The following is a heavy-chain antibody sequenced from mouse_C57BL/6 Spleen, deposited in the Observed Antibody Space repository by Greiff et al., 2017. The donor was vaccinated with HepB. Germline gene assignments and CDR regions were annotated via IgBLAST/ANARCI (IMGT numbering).Heavy chain of an antibody. CDR2: IRNKANGYTT. D-gene: IGHD4-1*02. Sequence: EVMLVESGGGLVQPGGSLSLSCAASGFTFTDYYMSWVRQPPGKALEWLGFIRNKANGYTTEYSASVKGRFTISRDNSQSILYLQMNALRAEDSATYYCARSTETFYYAMDYWGQGTSVTVSS. V-gene: IGHV7-3*01. CDR1: GFTFTDYY. CDR3: ARSTETFYYAMDY. J-gene: IGHJ4*01.